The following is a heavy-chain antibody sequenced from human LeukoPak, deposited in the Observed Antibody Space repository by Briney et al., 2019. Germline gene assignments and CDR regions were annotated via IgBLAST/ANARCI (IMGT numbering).Heavy chain of an antibody. Sequence: GGSLKISWKGSGFRFTTYWIGGGRQMPGRGLEWIGILYPPDSDTPYRPSFHGQLTISPDKSISTAYLQWSSLKASDTAIYYCARRDFTSEHFDYWGQGTLVTLSS. CDR2: LYPPDSDT. V-gene: IGHV5-51*01. CDR1: GFRFTTYW. CDR3: ARRDFTSEHFDY. D-gene: IGHD1-14*01. J-gene: IGHJ4*02.